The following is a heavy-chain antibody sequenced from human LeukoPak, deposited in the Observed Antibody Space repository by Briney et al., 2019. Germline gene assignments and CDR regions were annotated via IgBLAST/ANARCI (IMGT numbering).Heavy chain of an antibody. CDR3: AREGVTMVRGVIR. CDR2: IYHSGST. D-gene: IGHD3-10*01. V-gene: IGHV4-4*02. Sequence: SETLSLTCAVSGGSISSSNWWSWVRQPPGKGLEWIGEIYHSGSTNYNPSLKSRVTISVDKSKNQFSLKLSSVTAADTAVYYCAREGVTMVRGVIRWGQGTLVTVSS. CDR1: GGSISSSNW. J-gene: IGHJ4*02.